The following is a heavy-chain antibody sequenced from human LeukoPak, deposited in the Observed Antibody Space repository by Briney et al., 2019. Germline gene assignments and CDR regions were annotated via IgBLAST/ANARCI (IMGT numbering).Heavy chain of an antibody. J-gene: IGHJ4*02. Sequence: SETLSLTCAVSGASISGSGYYWGWIRQPPGKGLEWIGNIYYSGSTNYNPSLKSRVTISVDTSKNQFSLKLSSVTAADTAVYYCARVDGDYTFDYWGQGTLVTVSS. D-gene: IGHD4-17*01. CDR2: IYYSGST. CDR1: GASISGSGYY. CDR3: ARVDGDYTFDY. V-gene: IGHV4-39*07.